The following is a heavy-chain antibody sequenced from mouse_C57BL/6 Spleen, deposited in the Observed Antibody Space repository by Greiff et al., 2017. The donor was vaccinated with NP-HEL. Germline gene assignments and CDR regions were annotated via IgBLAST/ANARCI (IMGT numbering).Heavy chain of an antibody. J-gene: IGHJ3*01. Sequence: QVQLQQSGAELVRPGSSVKLSCKASGYTFTSYWMDWVKQRPGQGLEWIGNIYPSDSETHYNQKFKDKATLTVDKSSSTAYMQLSSLTSEDSAVYYCARGQATSAWFAYWGQGTLVTVSA. CDR1: GYTFTSYW. CDR3: ARGQATSAWFAY. V-gene: IGHV1-61*01. D-gene: IGHD3-2*02. CDR2: IYPSDSET.